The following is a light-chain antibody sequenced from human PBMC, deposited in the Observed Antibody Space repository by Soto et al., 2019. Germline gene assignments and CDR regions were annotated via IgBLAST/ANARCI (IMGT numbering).Light chain of an antibody. CDR1: QSVSNNY. CDR3: QQYGNAPIT. J-gene: IGKJ5*01. Sequence: EIVLTQSPGTLSLSPGERATLSCRASQSVSNNYLAWYQQKPGQAPRLLIYGASSRATGIPDRFSGSGSGTDFTLTISRVEPEDFAVYHCQQYGNAPITFGQGTRLEIK. CDR2: GAS. V-gene: IGKV3-20*01.